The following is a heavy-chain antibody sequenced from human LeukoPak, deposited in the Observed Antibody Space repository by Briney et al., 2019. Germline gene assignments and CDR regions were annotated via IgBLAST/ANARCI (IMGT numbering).Heavy chain of an antibody. CDR1: GDSISNYY. Sequence: SETLSLTCTVSGDSISNYYWSWIRQSPGKELEWIGYMYNRGSTIYNPSLKSRVTISTDTSKNQFSLRLTSVTAADTAVYYCARAEKAVTGTLDYWGQGTLVTVSS. J-gene: IGHJ4*02. CDR2: MYNRGST. D-gene: IGHD6-19*01. V-gene: IGHV4-59*01. CDR3: ARAEKAVTGTLDY.